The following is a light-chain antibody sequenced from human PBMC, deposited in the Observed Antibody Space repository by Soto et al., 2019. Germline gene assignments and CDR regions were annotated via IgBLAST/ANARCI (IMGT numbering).Light chain of an antibody. CDR2: GAF. V-gene: IGKV3-15*01. CDR1: QSVSSN. CDR3: QQYNTWPLT. J-gene: IGKJ4*01. Sequence: EIVMTQSPATLSVSPGERATLSCRASQSVSSNLAWYQQIPGQAPRLLIYGAFTRATGIPARFSGSGSGTEFTLTISSLQSEDFAVYYCQQYNTWPLTFGGGTKVEI.